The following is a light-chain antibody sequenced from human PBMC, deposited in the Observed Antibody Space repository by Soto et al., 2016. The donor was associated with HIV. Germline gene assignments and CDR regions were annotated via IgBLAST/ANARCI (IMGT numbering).Light chain of an antibody. Sequence: SYELTQPPSVSVAPGKTARITCGGKTTLEVKSXHWYQQKPGQAPVLVVYDDSDRPSGIPERFSGSNSGNTATLTISRVEAGDEADYYCQVWDSSSDLYVFGTGTKVTVL. CDR2: DDS. J-gene: IGLJ1*01. V-gene: IGLV3-21*03. CDR1: TLEVKS. CDR3: QVWDSSSDLYV.